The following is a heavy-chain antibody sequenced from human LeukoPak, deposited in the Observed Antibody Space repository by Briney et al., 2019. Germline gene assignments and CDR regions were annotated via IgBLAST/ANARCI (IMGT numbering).Heavy chain of an antibody. D-gene: IGHD3-10*01. CDR3: ARGRSLLWFGELHSWENWFDP. J-gene: IGHJ5*02. CDR1: GYTFTSYG. V-gene: IGHV1-18*01. CDR2: ISAYNGNT. Sequence: ASVKVSCKASGYTFTSYGISWVRQAPGQGLEWMGWISAYNGNTNYAQKLQGRVTMATDTSTSTAYMELRSLRSEDTAVYYCARGRSLLWFGELHSWENWFDPWGQGTLVTVSS.